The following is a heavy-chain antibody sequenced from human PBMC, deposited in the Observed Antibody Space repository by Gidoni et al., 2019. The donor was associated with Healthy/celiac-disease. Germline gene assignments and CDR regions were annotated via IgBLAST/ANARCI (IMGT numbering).Heavy chain of an antibody. CDR3: AHTLGGIYCSGGSCYPTYYFDY. V-gene: IGHV2-5*02. CDR1: GFSLSTSGVG. Sequence: QLTLKETGPTLVKPTQTLTLTCTFSGFSLSTSGVGVGCLRQPPGKALEWLALIYWDDDKRYSPSLKSRLTITKDTSKNQVVLTMTNMDPVDTATYYCAHTLGGIYCSGGSCYPTYYFDYWGQGTLVTVSS. D-gene: IGHD2-15*01. CDR2: IYWDDDK. J-gene: IGHJ4*02.